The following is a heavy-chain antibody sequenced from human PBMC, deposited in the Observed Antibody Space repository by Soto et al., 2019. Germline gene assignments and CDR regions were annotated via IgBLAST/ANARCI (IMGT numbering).Heavy chain of an antibody. V-gene: IGHV4-59*01. J-gene: IGHJ4*02. Sequence: PSETLSLTCTVSGGSISSYYWSWIRQPPGKGLEWIGYIYYSGSTNYNPSLKSRVTISVDTSKNQFSLKLSSVTAADTAVYYCARAYYDSSGYYLSDYWGQGTLVTVS. D-gene: IGHD3-22*01. CDR2: IYYSGST. CDR3: ARAYYDSSGYYLSDY. CDR1: GGSISSYY.